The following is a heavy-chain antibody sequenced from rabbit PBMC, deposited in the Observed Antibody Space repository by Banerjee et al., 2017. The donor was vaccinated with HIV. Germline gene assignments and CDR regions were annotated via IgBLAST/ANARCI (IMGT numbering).Heavy chain of an antibody. D-gene: IGHD2-1*01. V-gene: IGHV1S43*01. CDR3: ARESPSYDDYGDLTRLDL. CDR1: GFSFSSGYY. Sequence: QEQLVESGGGLVKPGASLTLTCKASGFSFSSGYYMCWVRQAPGKGLEWIACIYTSSGSTWYASWAKGRFTITRSTSLNTVTLQMTSLTAADTATYFCARESPSYDDYGDLTRLDLWGQGTLVTVS. J-gene: IGHJ3*01. CDR2: IYTSSGST.